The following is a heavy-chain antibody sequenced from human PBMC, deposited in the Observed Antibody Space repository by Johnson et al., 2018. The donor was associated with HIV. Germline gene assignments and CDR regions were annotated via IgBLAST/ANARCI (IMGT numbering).Heavy chain of an antibody. D-gene: IGHD3-9*01. CDR3: ARDGRDLVTRCSFDV. V-gene: IGHV3-66*02. CDR1: VITVSSNY. J-gene: IGHJ3*01. Sequence: VQLVESGGGLVQPGGSLRLSCAASVITVSSNYMSWVRQAPGKGLEWVSVIFSVGGAYYADSVKGRFIISRNNSKNMLYLHMNSLRPEDTAVYYCARDGRDLVTRCSFDVWGQGTVVTVSS. CDR2: IFSVGGA.